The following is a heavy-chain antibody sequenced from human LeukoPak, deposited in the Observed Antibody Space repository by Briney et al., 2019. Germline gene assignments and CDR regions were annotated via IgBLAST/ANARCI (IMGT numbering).Heavy chain of an antibody. Sequence: GGSLRLSCAASGFTFSHYWMHWVRQAPGKGLEWLCRIHGYGNSRDCVDSVKGRFTVSIDNDKNTLSLHMTSLRVEDTAVYYCARGPSQYYDGSGFYAYYRFWGQGALVSVSS. CDR2: IHGYGNSR. D-gene: IGHD3-22*01. CDR3: ARGPSQYYDGSGFYAYYRF. CDR1: GFTFSHYW. V-gene: IGHV3-74*01. J-gene: IGHJ4*02.